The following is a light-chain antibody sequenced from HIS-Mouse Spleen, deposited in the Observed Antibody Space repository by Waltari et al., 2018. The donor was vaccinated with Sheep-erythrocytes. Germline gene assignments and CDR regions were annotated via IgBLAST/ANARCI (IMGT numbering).Light chain of an antibody. CDR1: QSLVYSDGNTS. CDR2: KVS. J-gene: IGKJ2*01. CDR3: MQGKHWPQYT. V-gene: IGKV2-30*01. Sequence: DVVMTQSPLSLPVTLGQPASISCRSSQSLVYSDGNTSLNWFQQRPGQSPRRLIYKVSNRDSGVPDRFSGSGSGTDFTLKISRVEAEDVGVYYCMQGKHWPQYTFGQGTKLEIK.